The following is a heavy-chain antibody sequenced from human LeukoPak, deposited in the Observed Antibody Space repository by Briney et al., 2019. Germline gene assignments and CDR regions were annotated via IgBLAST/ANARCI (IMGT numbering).Heavy chain of an antibody. V-gene: IGHV3-21*01. CDR2: ISSSSSYI. Sequence: PGGSLRLSCAASGFTFSSYSMNWVREAPGKGLEWVSSISSSSSYIYYADSLKGRFTISRDNAKNSLYLQMNSLRAEDTAVYYCARDYEYYGDYHRRSEYWGQGTLVTVSS. D-gene: IGHD4-17*01. J-gene: IGHJ4*02. CDR1: GFTFSSYS. CDR3: ARDYEYYGDYHRRSEY.